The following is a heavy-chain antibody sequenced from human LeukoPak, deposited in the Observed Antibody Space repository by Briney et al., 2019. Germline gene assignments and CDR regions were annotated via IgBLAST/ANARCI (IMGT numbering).Heavy chain of an antibody. CDR1: GFTFSTYG. CDR3: AKDPPLYSSSWYDDY. CDR2: ISGSGGST. V-gene: IGHV3-23*01. Sequence: GGSLRLSCAASGFTFSTYGMHWVRQAPGKGLEWVSAISGSGGSTYYADSVKGRFTISRDNSKNTLYLQMNSLRAEDTAVYYCAKDPPLYSSSWYDDYWGQGTLVTVSS. J-gene: IGHJ4*02. D-gene: IGHD6-13*01.